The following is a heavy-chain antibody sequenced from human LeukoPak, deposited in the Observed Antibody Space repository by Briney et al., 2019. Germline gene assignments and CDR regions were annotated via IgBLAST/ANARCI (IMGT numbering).Heavy chain of an antibody. V-gene: IGHV3-9*01. J-gene: IGHJ6*02. CDR2: ISWNSGSI. CDR1: GFTFSNYW. CDR3: AKTYYDSSGYQHYGMDV. Sequence: QPGGSLRLSCAASGFTFSNYWLHWARQAPGKGLEWVSGISWNSGSIGYADSVKGRFTISRDNAKNSLYLQMNSLRAEDTALYYCAKTYYDSSGYQHYGMDVWAKGPRSPSP. D-gene: IGHD3-22*01.